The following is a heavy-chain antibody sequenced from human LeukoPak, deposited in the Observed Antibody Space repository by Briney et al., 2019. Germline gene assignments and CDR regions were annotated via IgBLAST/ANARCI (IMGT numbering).Heavy chain of an antibody. J-gene: IGHJ6*03. CDR2: ISSSGSTI. Sequence: GGSLRLSCAASGFTFSDYYMSWIRQAPGKGLEWVSYISSSGSTIYYADSVKGRFTISRDNAKNSLYLQMNSLRAEDTAVYYCARDQPGSTPPLYDFWSENYYYYYMDVWGKGTTVTVSS. D-gene: IGHD3-3*01. V-gene: IGHV3-11*04. CDR3: ARDQPGSTPPLYDFWSENYYYYYMDV. CDR1: GFTFSDYY.